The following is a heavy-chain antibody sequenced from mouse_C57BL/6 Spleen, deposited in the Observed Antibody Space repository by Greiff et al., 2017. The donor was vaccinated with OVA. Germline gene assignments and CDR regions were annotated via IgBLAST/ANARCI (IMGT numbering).Heavy chain of an antibody. CDR2: IGPGSGST. CDR1: GYTFTDYY. D-gene: IGHD2-12*01. Sequence: QVHVKQSGAELVKPGASVKISCKASGYTFTDYYINWVKQRPGQGLEWIGKIGPGSGSTYYHEKFKGKATLTAAKSSRTAYMQLSSLTSEDAAVYFCARLRYYFDDWGKGTTLTVSS. J-gene: IGHJ2*01. CDR3: ARLRYYFDD. V-gene: IGHV1-77*01.